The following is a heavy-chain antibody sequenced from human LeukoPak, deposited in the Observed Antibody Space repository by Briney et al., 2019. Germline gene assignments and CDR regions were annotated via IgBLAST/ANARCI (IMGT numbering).Heavy chain of an antibody. CDR1: GGSISSGSYY. Sequence: SETLSLTCTVSGGSISSGSYYWNWIRQPAGKGLEWIGHIYTSGSTNYNPSLKSRVTISVDTSKNQFSLKLSSVTAADTAVYYCARLAQYYYDSSGYYPFDYWGQGTLVTVSS. V-gene: IGHV4-61*09. CDR2: IYTSGST. D-gene: IGHD3-22*01. CDR3: ARLAQYYYDSSGYYPFDY. J-gene: IGHJ4*02.